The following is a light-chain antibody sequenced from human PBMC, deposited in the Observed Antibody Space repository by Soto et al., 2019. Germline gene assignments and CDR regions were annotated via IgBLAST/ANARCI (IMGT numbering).Light chain of an antibody. Sequence: QSALTQPRSVSGSPGQSVTISCTGTSSDVGGYNYVSWFQQHPGKAPKLMIYDVTKRPSGVPDRFSGSKSDNAASLTISGLQDEDDSDDYCCSYAGGYTPVVFGGGTQLTVL. V-gene: IGLV2-11*01. J-gene: IGLJ2*01. CDR2: DVT. CDR1: SSDVGGYNY. CDR3: CSYAGGYTPVV.